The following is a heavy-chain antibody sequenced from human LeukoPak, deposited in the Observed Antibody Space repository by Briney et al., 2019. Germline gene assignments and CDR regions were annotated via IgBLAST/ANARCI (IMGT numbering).Heavy chain of an antibody. Sequence: PGGSLILSCAASGFTFDDYAMHWVRQAPGKGLEWVSGISWNSGSIGCADSVKGRFTISRDNAKNSLYLQMNSLRAEDTALYYCAKSHGSGSYYPLDYWGQGTLVTVSS. J-gene: IGHJ4*02. CDR3: AKSHGSGSYYPLDY. D-gene: IGHD3-10*01. CDR2: ISWNSGSI. V-gene: IGHV3-9*01. CDR1: GFTFDDYA.